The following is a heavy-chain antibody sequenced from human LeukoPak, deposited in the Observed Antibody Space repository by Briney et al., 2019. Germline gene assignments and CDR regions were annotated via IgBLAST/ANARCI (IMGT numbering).Heavy chain of an antibody. CDR3: ARGVVVVTAIPFDY. V-gene: IGHV1-18*01. Sequence: QKLQGRVTMTTDTSTSTAYMELRSLRSDDTAVYYCARGVVVVTAIPFDYWGQGTLVTVSS. D-gene: IGHD2-21*02. J-gene: IGHJ4*02.